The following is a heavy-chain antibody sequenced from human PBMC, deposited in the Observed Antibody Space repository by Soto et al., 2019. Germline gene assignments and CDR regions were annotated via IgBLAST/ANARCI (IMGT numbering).Heavy chain of an antibody. CDR1: GFTFSSYW. CDR2: IKEDGSEK. V-gene: IGHV3-7*01. J-gene: IGHJ4*02. D-gene: IGHD3-22*01. CDR3: ARERYYYDSSGYYDY. Sequence: HPGGSLRLSCAASGFTFSSYWMSWFRQAPGKGLEWVANIKEDGSEKNYVDSVKGQFTISRDNAKNSLYLQMDSLRAEDTAVYYCARERYYYDSSGYYDYWGQGTLVTVSS.